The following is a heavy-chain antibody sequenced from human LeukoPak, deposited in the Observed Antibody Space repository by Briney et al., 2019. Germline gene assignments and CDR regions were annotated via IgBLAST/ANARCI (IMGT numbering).Heavy chain of an antibody. D-gene: IGHD3-10*01. J-gene: IGHJ4*02. Sequence: GRSLRLSCAASGFTFSTYPMHWVRQAPGKGLEWVTVMSNDGLNKYYADSVKGRFTISRDNSKNTLDLQMDSLSAEDTAVYYCAKEEGWGVNVFDYWGQGALVTVSS. CDR1: GFTFSTYP. V-gene: IGHV3-30-3*01. CDR3: AKEEGWGVNVFDY. CDR2: MSNDGLNK.